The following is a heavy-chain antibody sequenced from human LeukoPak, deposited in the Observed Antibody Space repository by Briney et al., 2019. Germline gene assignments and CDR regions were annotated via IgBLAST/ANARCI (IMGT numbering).Heavy chain of an antibody. CDR1: GFTFDDYA. V-gene: IGHV3-9*01. CDR2: ISWNSGSI. CDR3: AKDMGWSGYSRKHRAYYYYGMDV. J-gene: IGHJ6*02. D-gene: IGHD3-3*01. Sequence: PGGSLRLSCAASGFTFDDYAMHWVRQAPGKGLEWVSGISWNSGSIGYADSVKGRFTISRDNAKNSLYLQMNSLRAEDTALYYCAKDMGWSGYSRKHRAYYYYGMDVWGQGTTVTVS.